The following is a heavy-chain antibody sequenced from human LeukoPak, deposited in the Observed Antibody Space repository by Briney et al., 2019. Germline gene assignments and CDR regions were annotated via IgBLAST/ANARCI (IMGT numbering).Heavy chain of an antibody. Sequence: GESLKISCKGSGYSFTTYWIGWLRQMPGKGLEWMGIIYPGDSDTRYSPSFQGKVTISADKSINTAYLQWSSLKASDTAMYYCARWDYGTYYFDFWGQGALVTVSS. J-gene: IGHJ4*02. CDR1: GYSFTTYW. CDR2: IYPGDSDT. D-gene: IGHD4-17*01. CDR3: ARWDYGTYYFDF. V-gene: IGHV5-51*01.